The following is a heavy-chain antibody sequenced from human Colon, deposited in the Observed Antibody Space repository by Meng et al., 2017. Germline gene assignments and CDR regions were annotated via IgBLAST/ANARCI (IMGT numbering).Heavy chain of an antibody. CDR2: IHPSGST. Sequence: HVHARHWGLGLLQPSATLSPAVAFYGGSFSDYYFTWIRQPPGKGLEWVGEIHPSGSTYYSPSLQSRVTITLDTSKNQFSLTLSSMTAADTAVYYCARGVDWAKSGNFWGQGTLVTVSS. J-gene: IGHJ4*02. CDR3: ARGVDWAKSGNF. CDR1: GGSFSDYY. V-gene: IGHV4-34*01. D-gene: IGHD3-9*01.